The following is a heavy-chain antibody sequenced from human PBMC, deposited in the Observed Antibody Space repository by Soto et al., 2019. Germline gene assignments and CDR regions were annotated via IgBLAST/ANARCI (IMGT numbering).Heavy chain of an antibody. CDR1: GFTFSDYA. J-gene: IGHJ4*01. V-gene: IGHV3-23*01. D-gene: IGHD1-26*01. CDR2: ISGSGGST. CDR3: AKDPAVGATMFVY. Sequence: PGGSLRLSCAASGFTFSDYAMSWVRQPPGKGLEWVSAISGSGGSTYYADSVKGRFTISRDNSKNTLYLQMNSLRAEDTAVYYCAKDPAVGATMFVYWGPGTLVNVSS.